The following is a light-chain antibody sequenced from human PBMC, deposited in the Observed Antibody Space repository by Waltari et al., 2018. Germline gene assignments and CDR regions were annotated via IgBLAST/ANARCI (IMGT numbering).Light chain of an antibody. J-gene: IGLJ2*01. V-gene: IGLV2-23*03. CDR1: GSDIDISNL. Sequence: QSALTQPAPVSGSLGQSITISCTGRGSDIDISNLVSWYQQYPGNAPKLIIYEGDERPSGVSDRFSGSKSGNTASLTISGLQADDEAEYHCCSYAGGTTFLFGGGTKVTVL. CDR3: CSYAGGTTFL. CDR2: EGD.